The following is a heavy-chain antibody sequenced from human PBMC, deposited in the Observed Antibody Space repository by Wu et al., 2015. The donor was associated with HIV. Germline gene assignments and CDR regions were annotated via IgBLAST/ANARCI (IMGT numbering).Heavy chain of an antibody. V-gene: IGHV1-69*13. J-gene: IGHJ4*02. Sequence: QVQLVQSGAEVKKPGSSVKVSCKASGGTFRNHAVSWVRQAPGQGLEWMGRIIPISGTANYAQRFQGRVTITADKPTSTAYMELSSLRSEDTAVYYCARAPYSSSWYGYFDYWGQGTLVTVSS. CDR3: ARAPYSSSWYGYFDY. D-gene: IGHD6-13*01. CDR2: IIPISGTA. CDR1: GGTFRNHA.